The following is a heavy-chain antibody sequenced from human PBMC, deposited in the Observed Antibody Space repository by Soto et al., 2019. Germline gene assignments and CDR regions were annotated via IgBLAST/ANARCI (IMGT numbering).Heavy chain of an antibody. Sequence: QVQLQESGPGLVKPSETLSLTCTVSGGSISSYYWSWIRQPPGKGLEWIGYISDSGSTNYNPSLRSRVTISVDTSNNQFSLKLSSVTAADTAVYYCARRIKYDYALDVWGQGTTVTVSS. CDR1: GGSISSYY. CDR2: ISDSGST. J-gene: IGHJ6*02. CDR3: ARRIKYDYALDV. V-gene: IGHV4-59*08. D-gene: IGHD2-15*01.